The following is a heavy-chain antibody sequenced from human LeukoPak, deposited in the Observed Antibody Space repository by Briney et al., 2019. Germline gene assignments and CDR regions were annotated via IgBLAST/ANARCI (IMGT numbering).Heavy chain of an antibody. CDR3: ARLSRVGKAGAYDLHNLDV. Sequence: SETLSLTCAVYGGSFSGYYWSWIGQPPGKGREWIGEINHSGSTNYNPSLKSRVTISVDTSKNHVSLKLSSVTAADTAKYYCARLSRVGKAGAYDLHNLDVWGQGTTVTVSS. CDR2: INHSGST. D-gene: IGHD1-26*01. J-gene: IGHJ6*02. V-gene: IGHV4-34*01. CDR1: GGSFSGYY.